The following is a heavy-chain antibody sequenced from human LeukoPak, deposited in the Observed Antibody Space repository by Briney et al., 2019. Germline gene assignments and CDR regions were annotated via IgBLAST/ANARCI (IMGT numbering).Heavy chain of an antibody. Sequence: PGESLRLSCTASGFTFSYCDMNWVRQAPGKGLQWVSSISYMGDHRYYADSAKGRFTISRDNAKNSLYLQMDNLRADDTAVYYCGKAFRPLHVAAAGDYWGQGTLVTVSS. V-gene: IGHV3-21*06. CDR3: GKAFRPLHVAAAGDY. CDR2: ISYMGDHR. J-gene: IGHJ4*02. D-gene: IGHD6-25*01. CDR1: GFTFSYCD.